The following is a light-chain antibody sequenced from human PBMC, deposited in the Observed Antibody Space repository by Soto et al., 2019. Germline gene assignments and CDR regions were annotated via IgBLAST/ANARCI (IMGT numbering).Light chain of an antibody. CDR1: SSDIRDSNY. CDR3: GPKAGSDKHVV. CDR2: EVT. J-gene: IGLJ2*01. V-gene: IGLV2-8*01. Sequence: QSALSQPPSASGSPGQSVTISCSGISSDIRDSNYVSWYQQHPGKAPKLVVSEVTKRPSGVPDRFSGSRSGTTAFLTISGLQTEDEADYYCGPKAGSDKHVVFGGGTKLTVL.